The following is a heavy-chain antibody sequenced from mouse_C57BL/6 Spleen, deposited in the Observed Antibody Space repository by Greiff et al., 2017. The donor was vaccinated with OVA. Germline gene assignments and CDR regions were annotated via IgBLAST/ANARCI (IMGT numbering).Heavy chain of an antibody. Sequence: QVQLQQPGAELVRPGTSVKLSCKASGYTFTSYWMHWVKQRPGQGLEWIGVIDPSDSYTNYNQKFKGKATLTVDTSSSTAYMQLSSLTSEDSAVYYCAGLPDYFHYWGQGTTLTVSS. V-gene: IGHV1-59*01. J-gene: IGHJ2*01. D-gene: IGHD3-1*01. CDR1: GYTFTSYW. CDR3: AGLPDYFHY. CDR2: IDPSDSYT.